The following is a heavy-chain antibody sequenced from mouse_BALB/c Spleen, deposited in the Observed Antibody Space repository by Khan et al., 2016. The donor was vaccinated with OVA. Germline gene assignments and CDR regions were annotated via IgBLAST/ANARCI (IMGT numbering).Heavy chain of an antibody. V-gene: IGHV1-7*01. CDR2: INPSTGYT. CDR3: ARRGLNGIFAY. J-gene: IGHJ3*01. D-gene: IGHD1-3*01. CDR1: GYTFTSYW. Sequence: VQLQQSGAELAKPGASVKMSCTASGYTFTSYWMHWVKQRPGQGLEWIGYINPSTGYTEYNQKFKDKATLTTDKSSSTAYMQLSSLTSEDSAVYYCARRGLNGIFAYWGQGTLVTVSA.